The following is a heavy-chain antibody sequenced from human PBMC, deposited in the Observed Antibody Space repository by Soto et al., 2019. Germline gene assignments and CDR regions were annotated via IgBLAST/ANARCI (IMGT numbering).Heavy chain of an antibody. Sequence: QVQLQESGPGLVKPSGTLSLTCAVSGGSISSSNWWSWVRQPPGKGLEWIGEIYHSGSTNYNPSLKSRFDISVAKSKTQCYLKLSSVTAADTAVYYCARATPHTMIHWFDPWGQGTLVTVSS. D-gene: IGHD3-22*01. J-gene: IGHJ5*02. V-gene: IGHV4-4*02. CDR1: GGSISSSNW. CDR2: IYHSGST. CDR3: ARATPHTMIHWFDP.